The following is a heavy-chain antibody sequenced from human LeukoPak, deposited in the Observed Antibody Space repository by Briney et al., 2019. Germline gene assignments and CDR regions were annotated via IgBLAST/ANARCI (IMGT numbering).Heavy chain of an antibody. Sequence: TLSLTCTVSGGSISNISYYWSWIRQPAGKGLEWIGRIYTSGSTNYNPSLKSRVTISRDTSKNQFSLKLSSVTAADTAVYYCARLPFYDSSGYWGQGTLVTVSS. V-gene: IGHV4-61*02. CDR3: ARLPFYDSSGY. CDR2: IYTSGST. J-gene: IGHJ4*02. CDR1: GGSISNISYY. D-gene: IGHD3-22*01.